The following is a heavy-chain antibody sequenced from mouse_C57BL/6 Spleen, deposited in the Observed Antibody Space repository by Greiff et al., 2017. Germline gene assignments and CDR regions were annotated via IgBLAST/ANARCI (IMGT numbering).Heavy chain of an antibody. CDR3: ARRGYGYAMDY. CDR1: GYTFTSYG. Sequence: QVQLKESGAELARPGASVKLSCKASGYTFTSYGISWVKQSTGQGLEWIGEIYPRSGTTYYNEKFKGKATLTADKSSSTAYMELRSLTSEDSAVYFCARRGYGYAMDYWGQGTSVTVSS. CDR2: IYPRSGTT. V-gene: IGHV1-81*01. J-gene: IGHJ4*01. D-gene: IGHD2-10*02.